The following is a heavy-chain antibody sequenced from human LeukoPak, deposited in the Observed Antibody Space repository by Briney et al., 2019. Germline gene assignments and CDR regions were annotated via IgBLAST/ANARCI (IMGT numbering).Heavy chain of an antibody. Sequence: SETLSLTCTVSGGSISSYYWRWIRQPPGKGLEWIGYIYYSGSTNYNPSLKSRVTISVDTSKNQFSLKLSSVTAADTAVYYCARGVEPYYYYYMDVWGKGTTVTVSS. D-gene: IGHD1-1*01. CDR3: ARGVEPYYYYYMDV. J-gene: IGHJ6*03. CDR2: IYYSGST. V-gene: IGHV4-59*01. CDR1: GGSISSYY.